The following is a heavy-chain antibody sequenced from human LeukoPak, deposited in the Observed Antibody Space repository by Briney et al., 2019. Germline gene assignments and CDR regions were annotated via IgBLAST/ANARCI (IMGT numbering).Heavy chain of an antibody. V-gene: IGHV3-23*01. CDR2: IRPSDGST. J-gene: IGHJ4*02. CDR3: AKLTSGWFEEF. CDR1: GFMFNNYP. D-gene: IGHD3-10*01. Sequence: GGSLRLSSAASGFMFNNYPMTWVRQAPGKGPEWVSAIRPSDGSTFYADSVMGRFTISRDSSKNTLYLQMNNLRVEDTALYFCAKLTSGWFEEFWGQGTLVTVSS.